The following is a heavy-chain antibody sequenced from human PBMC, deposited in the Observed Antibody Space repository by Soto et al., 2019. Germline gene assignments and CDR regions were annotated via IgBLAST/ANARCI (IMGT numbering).Heavy chain of an antibody. J-gene: IGHJ5*02. CDR1: GGSISSGDYY. V-gene: IGHV4-30-4*01. Sequence: SETLSLTCSVSGGSISSGDYYWSWIRQPPGKGLEWIGYMFYVGATYYNPSLKSRVTISVDTSKNQFSLKLSSVTAADTAVYHCAIVVRFCSSPSCRGRNWFDPWGQGTLVTVS. CDR2: MFYVGAT. CDR3: AIVVRFCSSPSCRGRNWFDP. D-gene: IGHD2-2*01.